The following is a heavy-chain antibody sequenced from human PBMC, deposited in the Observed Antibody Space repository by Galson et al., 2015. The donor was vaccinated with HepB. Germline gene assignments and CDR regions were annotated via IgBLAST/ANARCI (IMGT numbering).Heavy chain of an antibody. CDR2: ISGSGGST. J-gene: IGHJ5*02. D-gene: IGHD6-13*01. V-gene: IGHV3-23*01. CDR3: AKDTDIAAAENWFDP. Sequence: SLRLSCAASGFTFSSYAMSWVRQAPGKGLEWVSAISGSGGSTYYADSVKGRFTISRDNSKNTLYLQTNSLRAEDTAVYYCAKDTDIAAAENWFDPWGQGTLVTVSS. CDR1: GFTFSSYA.